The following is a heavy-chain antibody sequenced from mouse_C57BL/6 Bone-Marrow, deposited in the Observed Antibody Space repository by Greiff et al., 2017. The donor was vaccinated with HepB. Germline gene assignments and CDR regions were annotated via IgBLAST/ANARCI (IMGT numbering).Heavy chain of an antibody. Sequence: QVQLKQPGAELVQPGASVKLSCKASGYTFSSYWLHWVKQRPGRGLEWIGRSDPNSGGTKYNEKFKRKATLTVDKLSSTAYMQLSSLTSEDSAVYYCVHYYGSSWGQGTTLTVSS. D-gene: IGHD1-1*01. CDR1: GYTFSSYW. J-gene: IGHJ2*01. CDR2: SDPNSGGT. V-gene: IGHV1-72*01. CDR3: VHYYGSS.